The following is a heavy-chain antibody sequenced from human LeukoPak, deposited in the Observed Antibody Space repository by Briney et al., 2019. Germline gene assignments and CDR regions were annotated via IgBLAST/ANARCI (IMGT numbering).Heavy chain of an antibody. CDR3: ARVERSYYYDSSGYSPSDY. V-gene: IGHV3-74*01. CDR2: INSDGSST. J-gene: IGHJ4*02. D-gene: IGHD3-22*01. CDR1: GFTFSSYW. Sequence: GGSLRLSCAASGFTFSSYWMPWVRQAPGKGLVWVARINSDGSSTSYADSVKGRFTISRDNAKNTLYLQMNSLGAEDTAVYYCARVERSYYYDSSGYSPSDYWGQGTLVTVSS.